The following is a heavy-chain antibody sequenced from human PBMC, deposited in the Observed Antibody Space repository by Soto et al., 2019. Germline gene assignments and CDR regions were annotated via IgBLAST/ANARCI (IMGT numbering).Heavy chain of an antibody. Sequence: SETLSLTCTVSGGSISSSSYYWGWIRQPPGKGLEWIGNIYYRGVTYYNPSLKSRVAISVDTSKNQLSLKLSSVTAADTAVYYCARYFDYLYHFDYWGQGTVVTVSS. J-gene: IGHJ4*02. CDR1: GGSISSSSYY. D-gene: IGHD3-9*01. V-gene: IGHV4-39*01. CDR3: ARYFDYLYHFDY. CDR2: IYYRGVT.